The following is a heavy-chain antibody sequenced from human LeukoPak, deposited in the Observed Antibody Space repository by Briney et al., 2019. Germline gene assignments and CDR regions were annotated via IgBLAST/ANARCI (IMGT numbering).Heavy chain of an antibody. CDR2: LRGNGDT. J-gene: IGHJ6*02. CDR1: GFTFSSYA. D-gene: IGHD5-12*01. Sequence: GGSLRLSCAASGFTFSSYAMSWVRETPARGLEWVSSLRGNGDTFYADSVKGRFTLSRDDSRNTVYLQLNNLRVEDTAVYYCARDLGVYSGYDLRVGSVYYYGMDVWGQGTTVTVSS. V-gene: IGHV3-23*01. CDR3: ARDLGVYSGYDLRVGSVYYYGMDV.